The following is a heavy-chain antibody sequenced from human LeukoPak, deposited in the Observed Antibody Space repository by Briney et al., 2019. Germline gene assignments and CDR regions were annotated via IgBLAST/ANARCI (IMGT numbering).Heavy chain of an antibody. V-gene: IGHV4-59*01. CDR2: IYYSGST. CDR3: ARIIKVVRGVPFDY. Sequence: KPSETLSLTCTVSGGSISSYYWSWIRQPPGKGLEWIGYIYYSGSTNYNPSLKSRVTISVDTSKNQFSLKLSSVTAADTAVYYCARIIKVVRGVPFDYWGQGTLVTVSS. CDR1: GGSISSYY. J-gene: IGHJ4*02. D-gene: IGHD3-10*01.